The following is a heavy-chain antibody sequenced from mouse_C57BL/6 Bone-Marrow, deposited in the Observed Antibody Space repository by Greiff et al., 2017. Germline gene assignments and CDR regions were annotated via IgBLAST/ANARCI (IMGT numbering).Heavy chain of an antibody. CDR2: INPYNGDT. CDR3: ARDVILRGMDY. J-gene: IGHJ4*01. D-gene: IGHD1-1*01. CDR1: GYSFTGYF. Sequence: EVKLQQSGPELVKPGDSVKISCKASGYSFTGYFMNWVMQSHGKSLEWIGRINPYNGDTFYNQKFKGKATLTVDKSSSTAHMELRSLTSEDSAVYYCARDVILRGMDYWGQGTSVTVSS. V-gene: IGHV1-20*01.